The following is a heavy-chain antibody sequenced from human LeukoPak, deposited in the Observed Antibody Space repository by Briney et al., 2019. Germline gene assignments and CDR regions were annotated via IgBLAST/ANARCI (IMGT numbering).Heavy chain of an antibody. V-gene: IGHV4-59*08. CDR1: GGSISSYY. CDR2: IYYSGST. CDR3: ARLSVVAAGSFGY. D-gene: IGHD2-15*01. J-gene: IGHJ4*02. Sequence: SETLSLTCTVSGGSISSYYWSWIRQPPGKGLEWIGYIYYSGSTNYNPSLKSRVTISVDTSKNQFSLKLSSVTAADTAVYYCARLSVVAAGSFGYWGQGTLVTVSS.